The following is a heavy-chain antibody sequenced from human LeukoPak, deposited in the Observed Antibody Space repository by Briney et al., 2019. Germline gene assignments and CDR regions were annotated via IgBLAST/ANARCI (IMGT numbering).Heavy chain of an antibody. CDR2: IIPIFGTA. Sequence: SVKVSCKASGYTFTSYDISWVRQAPGQGLEWMGGIIPIFGTANYAQKFQGRVTITADESTSTAYMELSSLRSEDTAVYYCAGTAYYDSSVSDYWGQGTLVTVSS. D-gene: IGHD3-22*01. CDR3: AGTAYYDSSVSDY. CDR1: GYTFTSYD. J-gene: IGHJ4*02. V-gene: IGHV1-69*13.